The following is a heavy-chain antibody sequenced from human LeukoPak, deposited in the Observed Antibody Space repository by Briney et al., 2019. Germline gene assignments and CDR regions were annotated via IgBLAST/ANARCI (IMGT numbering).Heavy chain of an antibody. V-gene: IGHV3-11*04. J-gene: IGHJ4*02. CDR1: GFSFSDYY. CDR2: ISSTGRTI. D-gene: IGHD2/OR15-2a*01. CDR3: ARFRYNSTWGIFDY. Sequence: GGSLRLSCGASGFSFSDYYMSWVSQAPGKGLEWISCISSTGRTIYYADSVKGRFTISRDNDKSSLYLQMNSLRAEDTALYYCARFRYNSTWGIFDYWGQGTLVTVSS.